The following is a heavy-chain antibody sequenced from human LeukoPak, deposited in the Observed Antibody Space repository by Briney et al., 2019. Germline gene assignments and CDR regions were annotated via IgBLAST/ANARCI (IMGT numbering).Heavy chain of an antibody. CDR1: GGTFSSYA. CDR3: AREGIVVVPAPHYCYMDV. CDR2: IIPIFGTA. Sequence: ASVKVSCKASGGTFSSYAISWVRQAPGQGLEWMGGIIPIFGTANYAQKFQGRVTITADESTSTAYMEPSSLRSEDTAVYYCAREGIVVVPAPHYCYMDVWGKGTTVTVSS. V-gene: IGHV1-69*13. J-gene: IGHJ6*03. D-gene: IGHD2-2*01.